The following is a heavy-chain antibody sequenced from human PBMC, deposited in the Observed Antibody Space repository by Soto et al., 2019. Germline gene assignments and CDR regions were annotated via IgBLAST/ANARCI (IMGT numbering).Heavy chain of an antibody. J-gene: IGHJ5*02. CDR2: INPNSGGT. CDR1: GYTFTGYY. V-gene: IGHV1-2*02. Sequence: GASVKVSCKASGYTFTGYYMHWVRQAPGQGLEWMGWINPNSGGTNYAQKFQGRVTMTRDTSISTAYMELSRLRSDDTAVYYCARGSGDFWSGYYLRNNWFDPWGQGTLVTVSS. CDR3: ARGSGDFWSGYYLRNNWFDP. D-gene: IGHD3-3*01.